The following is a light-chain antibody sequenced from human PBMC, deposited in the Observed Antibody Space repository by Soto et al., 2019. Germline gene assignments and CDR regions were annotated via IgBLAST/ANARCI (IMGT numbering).Light chain of an antibody. CDR2: DAS. J-gene: IGKJ4*01. V-gene: IGKV3-20*01. Sequence: EFVLTQSPGTLSLSPGERATLSCRASQTVRNNYLAWYQQKPGQAPRLLTYDASSRATGIPDRFSGGGSGTDFTLTISRLEPEDFAVYYCQQFSSYPLTFGGGTKVDSK. CDR1: QTVRNNY. CDR3: QQFSSYPLT.